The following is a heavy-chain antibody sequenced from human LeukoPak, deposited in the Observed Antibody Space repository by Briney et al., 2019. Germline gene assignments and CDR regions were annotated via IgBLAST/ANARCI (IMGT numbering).Heavy chain of an antibody. V-gene: IGHV3-11*01. Sequence: GGSLRLSCAASGFTFSDYYMSWIRQAPGKGLEWVSYISSSGSTIYYADSVKGRFTISRDNAKNSLYLQMNSLRAEDTAVYYCAREAVAGPNWFDPWGQGTLVTVSS. J-gene: IGHJ5*02. CDR1: GFTFSDYY. D-gene: IGHD6-19*01. CDR3: AREAVAGPNWFDP. CDR2: ISSSGSTI.